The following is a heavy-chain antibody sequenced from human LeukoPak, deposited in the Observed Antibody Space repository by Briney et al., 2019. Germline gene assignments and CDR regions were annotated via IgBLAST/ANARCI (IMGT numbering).Heavy chain of an antibody. D-gene: IGHD2-15*01. J-gene: IGHJ4*02. CDR1: GFTFSSYS. Sequence: GGSLRLSCAASGFTFSSYSMNWVRQAPGKGLEWVSSISSSSSYIYYADSVKGRFTISRDNAKNSLYLQMNSPRAEDTAVYYCARDLDSYCSGGSCYSDYWGQGTLVTVSS. V-gene: IGHV3-21*01. CDR3: ARDLDSYCSGGSCYSDY. CDR2: ISSSSSYI.